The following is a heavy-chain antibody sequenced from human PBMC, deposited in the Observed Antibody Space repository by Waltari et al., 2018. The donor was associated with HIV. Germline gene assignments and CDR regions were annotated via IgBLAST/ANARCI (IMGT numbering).Heavy chain of an antibody. CDR1: GFNFRNFA. CDR2: LSGSGSTA. Sequence: EVQLLESGGGLVQPGGSLRRSCAASGFNFRNFALVWVRQAPGTGPEGVSALSGSGSTASYADYVKGRFTISRDFSNNTLFLQMNNLRADDTAVYFCAKSMRDLRPSAFDVWGQGTMVAISS. CDR3: AKSMRDLRPSAFDV. D-gene: IGHD2-8*01. J-gene: IGHJ3*01. V-gene: IGHV3-23*01.